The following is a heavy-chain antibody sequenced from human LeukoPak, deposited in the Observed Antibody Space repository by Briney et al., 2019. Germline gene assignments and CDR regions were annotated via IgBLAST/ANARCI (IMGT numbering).Heavy chain of an antibody. CDR3: ARVPGKAVAGIN. Sequence: GASVKVSCKASGYTFTSYGISWVRQAPGQGLEWMGWISTYNGNTNYAQKLQGRVTMTTDTSTSTAYVELRSLRSDDTAVYYCARVPGKAVAGINWGQGTLVTVSS. V-gene: IGHV1-18*01. CDR2: ISTYNGNT. CDR1: GYTFTSYG. D-gene: IGHD6-19*01. J-gene: IGHJ4*02.